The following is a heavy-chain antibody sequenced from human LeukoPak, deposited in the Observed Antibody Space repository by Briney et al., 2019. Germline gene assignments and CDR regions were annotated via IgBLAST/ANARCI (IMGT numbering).Heavy chain of an antibody. CDR2: MSHNRGT. CDR3: ASYYASGVSAYNYYGMDV. J-gene: IGHJ6*04. CDR1: GYSISSGYY. D-gene: IGHD3-10*01. Sequence: SETLSLTCALSGYSISSGYYWGWIRQPPGKGLEWIGSMSHNRGTYYNPSLKSRVTISMDTSKNQFSLRLRSVTAADTAVYYCASYYASGVSAYNYYGMDVWGKGTTVTVSS. V-gene: IGHV4-38-2*01.